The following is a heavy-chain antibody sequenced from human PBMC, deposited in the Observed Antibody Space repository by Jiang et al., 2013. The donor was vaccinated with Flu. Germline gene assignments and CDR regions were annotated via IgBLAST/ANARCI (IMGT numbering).Heavy chain of an antibody. V-gene: IGHV5-51*01. J-gene: IGHJ4*02. CDR2: IYPGDSDT. CDR1: GYIFTNHW. CDR3: ARRPLYGSGYNYLFDF. Sequence: KKPGESLRISCKGSGYIFTNHWIGWVRQMPGKGLEWMGIIYPGDSDTRYSPSFQGQVTISADKSINTAYLQWSSLKASDTAMYYCARRPLYGSGYNYLFDFWGQGTLVTVSS. D-gene: IGHD3-22*01.